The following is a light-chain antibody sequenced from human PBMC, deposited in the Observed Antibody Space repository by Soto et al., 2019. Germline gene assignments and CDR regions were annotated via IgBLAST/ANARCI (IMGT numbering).Light chain of an antibody. CDR3: QQRSNWPPMYT. Sequence: EIVLTQSPATLSLSPGERATLSCRASQSVSSYLAWYQQKPGQAPRLLIYDASNRATGIPARVSGSGSGTDLTLTLSSLEPEDFAVYFCQQRSNWPPMYTFGQGTKLEIK. CDR1: QSVSSY. V-gene: IGKV3-11*01. CDR2: DAS. J-gene: IGKJ2*01.